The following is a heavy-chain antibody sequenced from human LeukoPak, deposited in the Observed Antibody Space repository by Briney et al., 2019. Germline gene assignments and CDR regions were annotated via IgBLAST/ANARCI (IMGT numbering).Heavy chain of an antibody. CDR3: ARASSSPQDNWFDP. J-gene: IGHJ5*02. V-gene: IGHV1-69*13. CDR1: GGTFSSYA. CDR2: IIPIFGTA. D-gene: IGHD6-19*01. Sequence: SVKVSFKASGGTFSSYAISWVRQAPGQGLEWMGGIIPIFGTANYAQKFQGRVTITADESTSTAYMELSSLRSDDTAVYYCARASSSPQDNWFDPWGQGTLVTVSS.